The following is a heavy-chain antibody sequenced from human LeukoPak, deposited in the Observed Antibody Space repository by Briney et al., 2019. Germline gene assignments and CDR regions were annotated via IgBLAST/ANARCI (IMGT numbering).Heavy chain of an antibody. J-gene: IGHJ4*02. Sequence: GGSLRLSCGASGFTFSSYAMSWVRQAPGKGLEWVSAISGSGGSTYYADSVKGRFTISRDNSKNTLYLEMDSLRAEDTAVYYCAPPVTLNFAYWGQGTLVTVAS. CDR1: GFTFSSYA. CDR3: APPVTLNFAY. V-gene: IGHV3-23*01. CDR2: ISGSGGST.